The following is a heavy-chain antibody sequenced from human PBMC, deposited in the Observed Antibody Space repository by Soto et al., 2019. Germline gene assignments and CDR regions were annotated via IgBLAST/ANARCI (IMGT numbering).Heavy chain of an antibody. Sequence: QVQLVESGGGVVQPGRSLRLSCIASGFNFNNHVMHWVRQAPGKGLEWVALIRYDGSRKYYGASVKGRFTISRDNPKNTVYLQMNTLRGDDTAVYYCARGQTTVVTQFDRWGQGTLVTVSS. CDR1: GFNFNNHV. CDR3: ARGQTTVVTQFDR. D-gene: IGHD4-17*01. CDR2: IRYDGSRK. V-gene: IGHV3-33*01. J-gene: IGHJ4*02.